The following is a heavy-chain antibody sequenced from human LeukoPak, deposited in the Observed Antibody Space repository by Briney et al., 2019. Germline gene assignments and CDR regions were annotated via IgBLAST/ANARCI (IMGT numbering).Heavy chain of an antibody. V-gene: IGHV3-48*01. Sequence: GGSLRLSCAASGFSFSTYSMNWVRQAPGKGLEWISYISNTSDTIYYADSVKGRFTISRDNAKTSVYLQMNNLRAEDTAIYYCTGTVGYWGQGTLVTVSS. CDR1: GFSFSTYS. CDR3: TGTVGY. CDR2: ISNTSDTI. D-gene: IGHD3-22*01. J-gene: IGHJ4*02.